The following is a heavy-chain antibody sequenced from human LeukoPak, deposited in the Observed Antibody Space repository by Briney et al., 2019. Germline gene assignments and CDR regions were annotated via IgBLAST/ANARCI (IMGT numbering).Heavy chain of an antibody. V-gene: IGHV3-48*03. CDR2: ISSSASTI. CDR3: AGGLGVLITFGGVDLDY. J-gene: IGHJ4*02. Sequence: GGSLRLSCAASGFTFSSYEMNWVRQAPGKGLEWVSYISSSASTIYYADSVKGRFTISRDNAKNSLYLQMNSLRAEDTAVYYCAGGLGVLITFGGVDLDYWGQGTLVTVSS. CDR1: GFTFSSYE. D-gene: IGHD3-16*01.